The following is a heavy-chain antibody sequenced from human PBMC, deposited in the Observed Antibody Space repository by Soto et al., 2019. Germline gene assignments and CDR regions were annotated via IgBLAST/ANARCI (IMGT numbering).Heavy chain of an antibody. CDR2: IVVGSGNT. D-gene: IGHD3-3*01. CDR3: AADSRQGRFLEWLSAFDI. V-gene: IGHV1-58*01. J-gene: IGHJ3*02. Sequence: RASVKVSCKASGFTFTSSAVQWVRQARGQRLEWIGWIVVGSGNTNYAQKFQERVTITRDMSTSTAYMELSSLRSEDTAVYYCAADSRQGRFLEWLSAFDIWGQGTMVTVSS. CDR1: GFTFTSSA.